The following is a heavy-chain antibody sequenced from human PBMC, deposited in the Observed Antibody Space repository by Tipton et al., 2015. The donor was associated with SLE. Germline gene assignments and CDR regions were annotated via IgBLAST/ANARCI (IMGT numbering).Heavy chain of an antibody. CDR2: IYHSGST. D-gene: IGHD7-27*01. J-gene: IGHJ4*02. V-gene: IGHV4-38-2*02. CDR1: GYSINRGYS. Sequence: TLSLTCNVSGYSINRGYSWGWIRQPPGKGLEWIGRIYHSGSTYYSPSLKNRVTISIDRSKNQFSLNLSSVTAADTAVYFCARGPTGDKGYWGQGTLVTVSS. CDR3: ARGPTGDKGY.